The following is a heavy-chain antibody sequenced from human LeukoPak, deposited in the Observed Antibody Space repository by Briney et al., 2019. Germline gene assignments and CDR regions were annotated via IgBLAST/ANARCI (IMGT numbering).Heavy chain of an antibody. CDR2: INPSGST. Sequence: SETLSLTCAVYGGSFSGYYWTWIRQSPGKGLEWIGEINPSGSTYYSLSLKSRLTISRDTSKNQFSLRLSSVTAADTAVYYCARGRQEISMIVVVMTGVSYYLDVWGKGTTVTVS. J-gene: IGHJ6*03. CDR1: GGSFSGYY. CDR3: ARGRQEISMIVVVMTGVSYYLDV. V-gene: IGHV4-34*01. D-gene: IGHD3-22*01.